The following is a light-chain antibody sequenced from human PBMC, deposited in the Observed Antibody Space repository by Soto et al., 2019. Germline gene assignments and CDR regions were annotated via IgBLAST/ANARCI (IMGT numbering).Light chain of an antibody. J-gene: IGKJ1*01. V-gene: IGKV1-6*02. Sequence: IQMTQSPSSLSVSIIDRVKINCVASQDIGNDLGWYQQRPGEAPKLLLYAASTLRSGVPSRFGGSGSGTHFALTINSLQPEDSATYFCLQDHNYPWTFGKGTKVDIK. CDR2: AAS. CDR1: QDIGND. CDR3: LQDHNYPWT.